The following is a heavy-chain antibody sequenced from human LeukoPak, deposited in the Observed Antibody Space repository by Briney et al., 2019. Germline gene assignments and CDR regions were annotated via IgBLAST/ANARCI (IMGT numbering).Heavy chain of an antibody. D-gene: IGHD6-13*01. CDR1: GYTFTGYY. CDR3: ARGRAAAGTPFDY. CDR2: MNPNSGNT. Sequence: GASVKVSCKASGYTFTGYYMHWVRQATGQGLEWMGWMNPNSGNTGYAQKFQGRVTMTRNTSISTAYMELSSLRSEDTAVYYCARGRAAAGTPFDYWGQGTLVTVSS. V-gene: IGHV1-8*02. J-gene: IGHJ4*02.